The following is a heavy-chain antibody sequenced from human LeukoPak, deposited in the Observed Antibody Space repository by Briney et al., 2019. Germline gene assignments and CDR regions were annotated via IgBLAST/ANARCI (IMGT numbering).Heavy chain of an antibody. V-gene: IGHV1-18*01. Sequence: ASVKVSCKASGYTFTSYGISWVRQAPGQGLEWMGWISAYNGNTNYAQKLQGRVTMTTDTSTSTAYVELRSLRSDDTAVYYCARDSLRHYYGSGSYYNDYWGQGTLVTVSS. CDR1: GYTFTSYG. CDR2: ISAYNGNT. J-gene: IGHJ4*02. CDR3: ARDSLRHYYGSGSYYNDY. D-gene: IGHD3-10*01.